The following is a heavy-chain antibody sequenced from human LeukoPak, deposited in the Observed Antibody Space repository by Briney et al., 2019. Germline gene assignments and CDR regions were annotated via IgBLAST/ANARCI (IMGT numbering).Heavy chain of an antibody. CDR3: ARRAYGSGSYRRYYFDY. Sequence: GESLKISCKGSGYNFTSYWIGWVRQMPGKGLEWMGIIYPGDSETRYSPSFQGQVTISADKSISTAYLQWSSLKASDTAMYYCARRAYGSGSYRRYYFDYWGQGTLVTVSS. V-gene: IGHV5-51*01. D-gene: IGHD3-10*01. J-gene: IGHJ4*02. CDR1: GYNFTSYW. CDR2: IYPGDSET.